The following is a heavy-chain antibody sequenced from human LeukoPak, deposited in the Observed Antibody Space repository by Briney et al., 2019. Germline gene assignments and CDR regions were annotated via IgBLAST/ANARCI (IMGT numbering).Heavy chain of an antibody. CDR3: ARENSAPSSHWFDP. CDR2: IIPIFGTA. J-gene: IGHJ5*02. Sequence: ASVKVSCKASGGTFSSYAISWVRQAPGQGLEWMGGIIPIFGTANYAQKFQGRVTITTDESTSTAYMELSSLRSEDTAVYYCARENSAPSSHWFDPWGQGTLVTVSS. V-gene: IGHV1-69*05. D-gene: IGHD4-23*01. CDR1: GGTFSSYA.